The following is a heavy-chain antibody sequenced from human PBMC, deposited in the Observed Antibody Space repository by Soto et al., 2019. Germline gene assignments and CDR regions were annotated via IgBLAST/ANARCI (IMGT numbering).Heavy chain of an antibody. Sequence: QVQLVESGGGVVQPGRSLRLSCAASGFTFSSYGMHWVRQAPGKWLEWVAVISYDGSDKYYAHSVKGRFTISRDNSKNTVPLQMNSLRPEDTAVYYCANGWTVRAVLVYGMDVWGQGTTVTVSS. CDR2: ISYDGSDK. V-gene: IGHV3-30*18. J-gene: IGHJ6*02. CDR3: ANGWTVRAVLVYGMDV. D-gene: IGHD3-10*01. CDR1: GFTFSSYG.